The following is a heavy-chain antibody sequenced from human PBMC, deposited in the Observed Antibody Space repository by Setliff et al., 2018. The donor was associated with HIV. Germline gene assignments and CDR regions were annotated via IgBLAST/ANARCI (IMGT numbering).Heavy chain of an antibody. CDR2: ISSSSYYI. V-gene: IGHV3-21*01. J-gene: IGHJ4*02. D-gene: IGHD3-10*01. CDR3: ARDRGAAMVRGVIDY. Sequence: GGSLRLSCAASGFTFSSYTMNWVRQAPGKGLEWVSSISSSSYYIYYADSVKGRFTISRDNAKNSLFLQMNSLRAEDTAVYYCARDRGAAMVRGVIDYWGQGTLVTVSS. CDR1: GFTFSSYT.